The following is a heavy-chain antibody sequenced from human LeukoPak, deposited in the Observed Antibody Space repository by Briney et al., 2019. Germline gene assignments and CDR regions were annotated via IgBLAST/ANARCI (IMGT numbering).Heavy chain of an antibody. Sequence: GGSLRLSCAGSGFPFKSYLMTWVRQAPGEGLEWVSSINGGGDATSYADSVKGRFTISRDTSKTTLFLQMNSLRAEDTAIYYCARQLGYCDSGTCYFDYWGQGTLVTVSS. CDR2: INGGGDAT. CDR3: ARQLGYCDSGTCYFDY. J-gene: IGHJ4*02. CDR1: GFPFKSYL. D-gene: IGHD3-22*01. V-gene: IGHV3-23*01.